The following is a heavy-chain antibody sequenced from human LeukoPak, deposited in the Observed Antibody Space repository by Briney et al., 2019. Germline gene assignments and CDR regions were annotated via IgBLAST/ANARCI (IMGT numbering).Heavy chain of an antibody. CDR3: ARDRLSSGRGPATGY. V-gene: IGHV3-30*19. Sequence: PGGSLRLSCAASGFTFSSNWMHWVRQAPGKGLEWVAVISYDGSNKYYADSVKGRFTISRDNSKNTLYLQMNSLRAEDTAVYYCARDRLSSGRGPATGYWGQGTLVTVSS. D-gene: IGHD6-19*01. J-gene: IGHJ4*02. CDR2: ISYDGSNK. CDR1: GFTFSSNW.